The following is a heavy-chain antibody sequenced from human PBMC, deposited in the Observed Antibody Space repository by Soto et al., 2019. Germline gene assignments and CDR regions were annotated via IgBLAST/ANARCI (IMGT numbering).Heavy chain of an antibody. Sequence: QVQLQESGPGLVKPSQTLSLTCTVSGGSISSGDYKWSWIRQPPGKGLEWIGYIYYSGYTYNNPSRKSRVATSVDTSKNQFSLKLSSVTAADTAVYYCARSDDYVPFEYWGQGTLVTVSS. CDR2: IYYSGYT. D-gene: IGHD4-17*01. CDR1: GGSISSGDYK. CDR3: ARSDDYVPFEY. V-gene: IGHV4-30-4*01. J-gene: IGHJ4*02.